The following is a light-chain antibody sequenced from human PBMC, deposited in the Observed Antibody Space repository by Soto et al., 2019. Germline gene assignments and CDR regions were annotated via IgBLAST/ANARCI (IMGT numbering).Light chain of an antibody. CDR1: QSISSW. CDR2: KAS. CDR3: QHLVS. V-gene: IGKV1-5*03. J-gene: IGKJ2*01. Sequence: DIQLTQSPSALSASVGDRVTVTCRASQSISSWLAWYQQKPGKAPRLLIHKASNLQIGVPSRFNGSGSGTKFTLTISSLQPDDFAAHYCQHLVSFGQGTKLEIK.